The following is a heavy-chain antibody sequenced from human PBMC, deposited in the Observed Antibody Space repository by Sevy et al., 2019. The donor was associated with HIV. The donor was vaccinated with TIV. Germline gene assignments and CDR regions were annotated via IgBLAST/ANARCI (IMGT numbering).Heavy chain of an antibody. CDR2: VSLSGDIT. D-gene: IGHD4-17*01. V-gene: IGHV3-23*01. J-gene: IGHJ4*02. Sequence: GGSLRLSCEASGFTFSRYAMSWVRQAPGKGLEWVSSVSLSGDITRYADSVKGRFTITRDTSKNTVYLQMNSLRADDTAVYLCAKGECGDYCSLAFWGQGTLVPVSS. CDR1: GFTFSRYA. CDR3: AKGECGDYCSLAF.